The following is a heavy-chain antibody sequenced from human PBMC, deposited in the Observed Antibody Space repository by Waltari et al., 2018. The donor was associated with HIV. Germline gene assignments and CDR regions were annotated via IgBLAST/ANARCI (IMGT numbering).Heavy chain of an antibody. D-gene: IGHD2-15*01. CDR1: GFTFGSYS. J-gene: IGHJ4*02. Sequence: EVQLVESGGGLVKPGGSLRLSCAASGFTFGSYSMNWVRQAPGKGLEWVSFISSSSSYIYYGDSVKGRFTISRDNAKNSLFLQMNSLRVEDTAVYYCARSPGIAATNLIDYWGQGTLDTVSS. CDR2: ISSSSSYI. V-gene: IGHV3-21*01. CDR3: ARSPGIAATNLIDY.